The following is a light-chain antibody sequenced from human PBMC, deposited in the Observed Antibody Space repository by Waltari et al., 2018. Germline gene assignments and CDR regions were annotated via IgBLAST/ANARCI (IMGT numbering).Light chain of an antibody. CDR2: WAS. CDR3: QQYYNIPWT. Sequence: DIVMTQYPDSLAVSLGERATINCKPSQSVLYSSNNKNYLAWYQQKPGQPPKLLIYWASTRESGVPDRFSGSGSGTDFTLTISSLQAEDVAVYYCQQYYNIPWTFGQGTKVEIK. V-gene: IGKV4-1*01. CDR1: QSVLYSSNNKNY. J-gene: IGKJ1*01.